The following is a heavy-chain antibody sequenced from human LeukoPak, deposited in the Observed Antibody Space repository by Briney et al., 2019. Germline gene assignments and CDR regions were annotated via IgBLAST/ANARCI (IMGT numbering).Heavy chain of an antibody. Sequence: SETLSLTCTVSGGSISSSGYYWGWIRQPPGKGLELAGNIYYSGSTYYNPSLKSRVTISVDTSKNQFSLDLSSVTAADTAVYYCATMLPYYDFWSGYYKGDYYYYMDVWGKGTTVTVSS. CDR1: GGSISSSGYY. CDR3: ATMLPYYDFWSGYYKGDYYYYMDV. D-gene: IGHD3-3*01. V-gene: IGHV4-39*01. CDR2: IYYSGST. J-gene: IGHJ6*03.